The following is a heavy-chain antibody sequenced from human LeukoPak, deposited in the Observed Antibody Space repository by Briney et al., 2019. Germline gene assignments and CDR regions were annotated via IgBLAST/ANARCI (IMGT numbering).Heavy chain of an antibody. CDR2: IKQDGSEK. CDR1: GFTFSSYW. V-gene: IGHV3-7*01. CDR3: ARYDVDWLSNYYFDY. J-gene: IGHJ4*02. Sequence: GGSLRLSCAASGFTFSSYWMSWVRQAPGKGLEWVVNIKQDGSEKYYVDSVKGRFTISRDNAKNSLYLQMNSLRAEDTAVYYCARYDVDWLSNYYFDYWGQGTLVTVSS. D-gene: IGHD3-9*01.